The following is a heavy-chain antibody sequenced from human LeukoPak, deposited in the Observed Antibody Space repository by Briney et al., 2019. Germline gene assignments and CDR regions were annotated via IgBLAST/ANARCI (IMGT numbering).Heavy chain of an antibody. CDR3: AGGVGATTYF. J-gene: IGHJ4*02. V-gene: IGHV4-39*07. CDR1: GGSFSSRDDY. D-gene: IGHD1-26*01. Sequence: PSETLSLTCTVSGGSFSSRDDYWGWIRQPPGKGLQWIGVIYYGGSTYYHPSLKSRVTISMDTSKSQVSLRLTSLTAADTAGYYCAGGVGATTYFWGQGTLVTVSS. CDR2: IYYGGST.